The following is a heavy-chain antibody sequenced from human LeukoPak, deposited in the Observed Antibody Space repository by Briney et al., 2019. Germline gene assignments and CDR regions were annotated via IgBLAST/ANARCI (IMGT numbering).Heavy chain of an antibody. Sequence: SETPSLTCTVSGYSISSGYYWGWIRQPPGKGLEWIGSIYHSGSTYYNPSLKSRVTISVDTSKNQFSLKLSSVTAADTAVYYCARVTYSSSSLRGGIFDYWGQGTLVTVSS. CDR1: GYSISSGYY. D-gene: IGHD6-6*01. V-gene: IGHV4-38-2*02. CDR2: IYHSGST. CDR3: ARVTYSSSSLRGGIFDY. J-gene: IGHJ4*02.